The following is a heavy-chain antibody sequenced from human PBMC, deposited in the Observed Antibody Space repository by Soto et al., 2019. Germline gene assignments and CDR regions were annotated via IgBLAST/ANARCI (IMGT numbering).Heavy chain of an antibody. Sequence: PGGSLRLSCAASGFTFSNAWMNWVRQAPGKGLEWVGRIKSKTDGGTTDYAAPVKGRFTISRDDSKNTLYLQMNSLKTEDTAVYYCTTDPLIPVYSSSWYEVDYYYGMDVWGQGTTVTVSS. V-gene: IGHV3-15*07. D-gene: IGHD6-13*01. CDR3: TTDPLIPVYSSSWYEVDYYYGMDV. CDR1: GFTFSNAW. CDR2: IKSKTDGGTT. J-gene: IGHJ6*02.